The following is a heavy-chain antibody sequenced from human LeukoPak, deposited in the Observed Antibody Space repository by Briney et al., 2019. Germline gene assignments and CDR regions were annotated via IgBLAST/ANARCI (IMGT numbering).Heavy chain of an antibody. D-gene: IGHD3-10*01. CDR1: GFTFSSYG. CDR2: ISYDGSNK. CDR3: AKADGSYAFDI. Sequence: GRSLRLSCAASGFTFSSYGMHWVRQAPGKGLEWVAVISYDGSNKYYADSVKGRFTISRDNSKNTLYLQMNSLRAEDTAVYYCAKADGSYAFDIWGQGTMITVSS. J-gene: IGHJ3*02. V-gene: IGHV3-30*18.